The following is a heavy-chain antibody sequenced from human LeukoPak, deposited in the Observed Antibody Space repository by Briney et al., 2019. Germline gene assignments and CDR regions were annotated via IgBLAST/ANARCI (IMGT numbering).Heavy chain of an antibody. V-gene: IGHV1-18*01. CDR2: ISAYNGNT. D-gene: IGHD1-26*01. J-gene: IGHJ6*03. CDR1: GYTVTSYG. CDR3: ARDGRIDRGYYYYYYMDV. Sequence: ASVKVSCKASGYTVTSYGISWVRQAPGQGLEWMGWISAYNGNTNYAQKLQGRVTMTTDTSTSTAYMELRSLRSDDTAVYYCARDGRIDRGYYYYYYMDVWGKGTTVTISS.